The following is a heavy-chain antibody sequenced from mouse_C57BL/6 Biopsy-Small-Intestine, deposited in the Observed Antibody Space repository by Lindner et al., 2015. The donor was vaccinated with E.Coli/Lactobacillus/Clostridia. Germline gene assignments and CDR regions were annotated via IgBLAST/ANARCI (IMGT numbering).Heavy chain of an antibody. CDR2: INPHSGGP. Sequence: SVKVSCKASGYTFTGFYLHWVRQAPGQGLEWLGRINPHSGGPMLAQKFQGRATMTRDTSINTTYLELTRLRSDDAAIYYCARDLRRIVVVPSSTEYHYGLDVWGQGTTVSVSS. CDR1: GYTFTGFY. CDR3: ARDLRRIVVVPSSTEYHYGLDV. V-gene: IGHV1-18*01. J-gene: IGHJ1*01. D-gene: IGHD1-1*01.